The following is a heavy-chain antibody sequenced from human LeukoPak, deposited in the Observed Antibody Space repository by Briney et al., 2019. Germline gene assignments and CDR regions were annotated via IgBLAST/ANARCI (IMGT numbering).Heavy chain of an antibody. CDR3: AKLPKRWFGEFSYFDY. CDR1: GFTFSSSA. CDR2: ISSSGSTI. Sequence: GGSLRLSCAASGFTFSSSAMSWVRQAPGKGLEWVSYISSSGSTIYYADSVKGRFTISRDNAKNSLYLQMNSLRAEDTAVYYCAKLPKRWFGEFSYFDYWGQGTLVTVSS. V-gene: IGHV3-48*04. D-gene: IGHD3-10*01. J-gene: IGHJ4*02.